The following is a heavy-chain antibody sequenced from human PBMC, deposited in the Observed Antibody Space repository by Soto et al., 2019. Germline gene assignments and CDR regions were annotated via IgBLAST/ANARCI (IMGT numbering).Heavy chain of an antibody. V-gene: IGHV1-69*01. Sequence: QVQLVQSGAEVKKPGSSVKVSCKASRGTFSSYAISWVRQAPGQGLEWMGGIIPIFGTANYAQKFQGRVTITADESTSTAYMELSSLRSEDTAVYYCARVPNWNYQDAFDIWGQGTMVTVSS. D-gene: IGHD1-7*01. CDR1: RGTFSSYA. CDR2: IIPIFGTA. J-gene: IGHJ3*02. CDR3: ARVPNWNYQDAFDI.